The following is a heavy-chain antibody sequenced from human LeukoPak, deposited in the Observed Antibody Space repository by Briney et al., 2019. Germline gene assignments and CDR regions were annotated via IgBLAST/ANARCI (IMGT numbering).Heavy chain of an antibody. CDR3: AKDRIYYGSGSYFDY. D-gene: IGHD3-10*01. V-gene: IGHV3-30*18. CDR2: ISYDGSNK. CDR1: GFTFSSYG. Sequence: PGGSLRLSCAASGFTFSSYGMPWVRQAPGKGLEWVAVISYDGSNKYYADSVKGRFTISRDNSKNTLYLQMNSLRAEDTAVYYCAKDRIYYGSGSYFDYWGQGTLVTVSS. J-gene: IGHJ4*02.